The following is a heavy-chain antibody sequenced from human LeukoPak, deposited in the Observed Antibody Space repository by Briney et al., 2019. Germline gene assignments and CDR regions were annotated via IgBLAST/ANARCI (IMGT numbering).Heavy chain of an antibody. CDR3: AKDWPDILVVPAAIHY. V-gene: IGHV3-23*01. CDR2: ISGSGGST. Sequence: GGSLRLSCAAYGFTFSSYAMSWVRQAPGKGLEWVSAISGSGGSTYYADSVKGRFTISRDNSKNTLYLQMNSLRAEDTAVYYCAKDWPDILVVPAAIHYWGQGTLVTVFS. CDR1: GFTFSSYA. D-gene: IGHD2-2*02. J-gene: IGHJ4*02.